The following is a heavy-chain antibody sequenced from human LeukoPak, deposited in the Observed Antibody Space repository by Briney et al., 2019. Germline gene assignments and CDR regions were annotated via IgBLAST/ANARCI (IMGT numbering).Heavy chain of an antibody. CDR3: ARFYGAKGDH. V-gene: IGHV5-51*01. Sequence: GESLQISCRGSGYTFSTNWIGWVRQMPGKGLEWMGIIYPSDSDTRYSPSFQGQVTISADMSIGTAYLQWSSLKASDTAMYYCARFYGAKGDHWGQGTRVTVSS. CDR2: IYPSDSDT. J-gene: IGHJ4*02. CDR1: GYTFSTNW. D-gene: IGHD4-23*01.